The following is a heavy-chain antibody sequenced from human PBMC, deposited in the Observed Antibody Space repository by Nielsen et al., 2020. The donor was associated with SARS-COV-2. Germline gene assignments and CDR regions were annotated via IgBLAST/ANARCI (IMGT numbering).Heavy chain of an antibody. CDR1: GFTFSRFG. Sequence: GESLKISCAASGFTFSRFGMHWVRQTPGRGLEWVAYISYDGSDQYYEDSLKGRFIISRDNSKNILYLQMNNLRAEDTAVYYCVKDGAYYGVRGVVHFGYGGRGNLVTVSS. D-gene: IGHD3-10*01. V-gene: IGHV3-30*18. CDR2: ISYDGSDQ. J-gene: IGHJ4*02. CDR3: VKDGAYYGVRGVVHFGY.